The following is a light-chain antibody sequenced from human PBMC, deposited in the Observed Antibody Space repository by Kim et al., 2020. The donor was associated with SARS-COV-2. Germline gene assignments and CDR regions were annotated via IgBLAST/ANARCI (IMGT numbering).Light chain of an antibody. J-gene: IGLJ2*01. CDR2: YDS. CDR1: SSGSKS. CDR3: QVWDSSSDHRVV. Sequence: SYELTQPPSVSVAPGKTARVSWGGNSSGSKSVHWYQQKSGQAPVLVIYYDSDRTSGIPERFSGSNSGNTATLTISRVEAGDEADYYCQVWDSSSDHRVVFGGGTQLTVL. V-gene: IGLV3-21*04.